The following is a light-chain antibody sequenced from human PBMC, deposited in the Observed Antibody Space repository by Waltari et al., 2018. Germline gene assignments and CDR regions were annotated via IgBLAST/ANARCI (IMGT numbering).Light chain of an antibody. CDR2: GAS. V-gene: IGKV3-20*01. Sequence: VLTQSPGTLSLSPGARATLSCRASQSLTKRYLAWYQQKPGQSPRPLIYGASSRAAGIPDRFSGSGSGTDFTLTISRLEPEDFAVYYCQQYGSSVLYTFGQGTKLEIK. J-gene: IGKJ2*01. CDR3: QQYGSSVLYT. CDR1: QSLTKRY.